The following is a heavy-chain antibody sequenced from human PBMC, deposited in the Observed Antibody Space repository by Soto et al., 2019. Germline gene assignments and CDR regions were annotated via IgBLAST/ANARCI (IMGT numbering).Heavy chain of an antibody. Sequence: PSETLSLTCTVSGGSISSGDYYWSWIRQPPGKGLEWIGYIYYSGSTYYNPSLKSRVTISVDTSKNQFSLKLSSVTAADTAVYYCARDMALPDDYSNYAGAPPRDYYYYGMDVWGQGTTVTVYS. CDR1: GGSISSGDYY. CDR3: ARDMALPDDYSNYAGAPPRDYYYYGMDV. J-gene: IGHJ6*02. D-gene: IGHD4-4*01. V-gene: IGHV4-30-4*01. CDR2: IYYSGST.